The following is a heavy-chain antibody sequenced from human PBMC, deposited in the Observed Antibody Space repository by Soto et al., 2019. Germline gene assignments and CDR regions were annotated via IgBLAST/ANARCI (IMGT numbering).Heavy chain of an antibody. CDR3: AHSFPRTSGTGSFPPTFDP. V-gene: IGHV2-5*02. CDR1: GFSLRTSGVG. J-gene: IGHJ5*02. Sequence: SGPTLVNSTQTLTLTCACSGFSLRTSGVGVGWIRQPPGKALEWLALIYWDDDKRYSPSLKSRLTITKDTSKNQVVLTMTNMDPVDTATYYCAHSFPRTSGTGSFPPTFDPWGQGTRVTVSS. CDR2: IYWDDDK. D-gene: IGHD2-15*01.